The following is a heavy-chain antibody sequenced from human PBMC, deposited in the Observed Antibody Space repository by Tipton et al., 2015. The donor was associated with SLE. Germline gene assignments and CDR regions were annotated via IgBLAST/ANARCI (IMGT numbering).Heavy chain of an antibody. CDR1: GYSFTSYW. CDR3: ARLKVEVPAANWFDP. V-gene: IGHV5-10-1*01. CDR2: IDPSDSYT. J-gene: IGHJ5*02. Sequence: QSGPEVKKPGESLRISCKGSGYSFTSYWISWLRQMPGKGLEWMGRIDPSDSYTNYSPSFQGHVTISADKSISTAYLQWSSLKASDTAMYYCARLKVEVPAANWFDPWGQGTLVTVSS. D-gene: IGHD2-2*01.